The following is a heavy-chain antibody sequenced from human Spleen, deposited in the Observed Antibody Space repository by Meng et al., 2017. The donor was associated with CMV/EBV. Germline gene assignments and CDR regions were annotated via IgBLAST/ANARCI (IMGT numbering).Heavy chain of an antibody. Sequence: GESLKISCAASGFTFSNNAMGWVRQAPGKGLEWVANVKPDGSEKYYVDSVKGRFTISRDNAKSSLYLQMNSLRAEDTAVYYCGRGPLIAAAGSYWGQGTLVTVSS. V-gene: IGHV3-7*03. CDR3: GRGPLIAAAGSY. CDR2: VKPDGSEK. D-gene: IGHD6-13*01. J-gene: IGHJ4*02. CDR1: GFTFSNNA.